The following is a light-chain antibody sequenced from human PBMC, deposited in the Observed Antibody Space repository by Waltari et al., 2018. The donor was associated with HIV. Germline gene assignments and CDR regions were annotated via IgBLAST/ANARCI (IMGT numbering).Light chain of an antibody. Sequence: SYEVTQPPSVAVSPGQTATITCSGYELGDKYTCWYQQKPGQSPRLVIYQDNKRPSGIPGRFSGSSSWHTATLTISGTLPMDEADYYCQAWGSTTSGVFGRGTRLTVL. CDR1: ELGDKY. CDR3: QAWGSTTSGV. CDR2: QDN. J-gene: IGLJ3*02. V-gene: IGLV3-1*01.